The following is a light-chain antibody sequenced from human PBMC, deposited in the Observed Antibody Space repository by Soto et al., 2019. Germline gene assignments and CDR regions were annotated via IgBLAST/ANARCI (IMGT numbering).Light chain of an antibody. CDR3: RQYGYSPKT. CDR2: GAS. CDR1: QDIRSS. Sequence: EIVLTQSPATLSVSPGERVTLSCRASQDIRSSLAWYQQKPGQAPRLLIYGASSRATGIPDRFSGSGSGTDFTLTISRLEPEDFAVYYCRQYGYSPKTFGQGTKV. V-gene: IGKV3-20*01. J-gene: IGKJ1*01.